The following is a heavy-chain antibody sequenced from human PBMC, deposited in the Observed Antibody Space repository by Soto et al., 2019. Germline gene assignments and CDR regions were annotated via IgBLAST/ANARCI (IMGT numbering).Heavy chain of an antibody. Sequence: ASVKVSCKASGYTFTSYGISWVRQAPGQGLEWMGWISAYNGNTNYAQKLQGRVTMTTDTSTSTAYMELRSLRSDDTAVYYCARTYSSSSSYFYYYIDVWGKGTTVTVS. CDR1: GYTFTSYG. D-gene: IGHD6-6*01. J-gene: IGHJ6*03. CDR3: ARTYSSSSSYFYYYIDV. CDR2: ISAYNGNT. V-gene: IGHV1-18*01.